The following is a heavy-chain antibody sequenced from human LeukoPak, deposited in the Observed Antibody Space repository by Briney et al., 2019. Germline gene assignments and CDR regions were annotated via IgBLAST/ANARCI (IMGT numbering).Heavy chain of an antibody. CDR2: IKQDGSEK. J-gene: IGHJ4*02. Sequence: PGGSLRLSCAASGFTFSSYWMSWVRQAPGKGLEWVANIKQDGSEKYYVDSVKGRFTISRDNAKNSLYLQMNSLRTEDTAVYYCAKDRYSYAFEYSDSWGQGTLVTVSS. V-gene: IGHV3-7*01. D-gene: IGHD5-18*01. CDR3: AKDRYSYAFEYSDS. CDR1: GFTFSSYW.